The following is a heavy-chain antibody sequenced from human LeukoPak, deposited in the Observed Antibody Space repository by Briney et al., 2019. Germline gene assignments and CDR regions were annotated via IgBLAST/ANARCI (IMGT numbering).Heavy chain of an antibody. D-gene: IGHD5-18*01. CDR3: AESGYSYGLDY. J-gene: IGHJ4*02. CDR1: GFTFSSYG. CDR2: IWYDGSNK. Sequence: PGGSLRLSCAASGFTFSSYGMHWVRQAPGKGLEWVAVIWYDGSNKYYADSVKGRFTISRDNSKNTLYLQMNSLRAEDTAVYYCAESGYSYGLDYWGQGTLVTVSS. V-gene: IGHV3-33*01.